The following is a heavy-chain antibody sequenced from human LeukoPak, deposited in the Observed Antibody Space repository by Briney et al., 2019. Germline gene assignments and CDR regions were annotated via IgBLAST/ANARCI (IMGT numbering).Heavy chain of an antibody. Sequence: GGSLGLSCAASGFTFSSYATRWVRQAPGKGLEWASALTASGGSTYYADPVKGRFTISRDNSKNMLYLQVNSLRAEDTAVYYCAKEIWGVPLTLDYWGQGILVTVSS. V-gene: IGHV3-23*01. CDR1: GFTFSSYA. CDR2: LTASGGST. D-gene: IGHD3-10*01. CDR3: AKEIWGVPLTLDY. J-gene: IGHJ4*02.